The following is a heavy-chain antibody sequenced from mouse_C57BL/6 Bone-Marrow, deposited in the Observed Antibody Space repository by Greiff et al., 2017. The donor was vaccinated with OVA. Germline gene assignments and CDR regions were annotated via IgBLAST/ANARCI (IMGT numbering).Heavy chain of an antibody. J-gene: IGHJ3*01. V-gene: IGHV14-4*01. Sequence: VQLQQSGAELVRPGASVKLSCTASGFNIKDDYMHWVKQRPEQGLEWIGWIDPENGDTEYASKFQGKATITADTSSNTAYLQLSSLTSEDTAVYYCTTGGDYDGSFAYWGQGTLVTVSA. CDR1: GFNIKDDY. D-gene: IGHD2-4*01. CDR3: TTGGDYDGSFAY. CDR2: IDPENGDT.